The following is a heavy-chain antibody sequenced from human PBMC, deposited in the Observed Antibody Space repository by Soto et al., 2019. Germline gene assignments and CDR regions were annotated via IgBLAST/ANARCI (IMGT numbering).Heavy chain of an antibody. CDR2: ISWNSDNI. CDR3: AKDLYSNYGDAFDI. J-gene: IGHJ3*02. Sequence: EVQLVESGGGLVQPGRSLRISCAASGFTFDDYAMHWVRQALGKGLEWVSGISWNSDNIVYADSVKGRFTISRDNAKNSLYLQMNSLRAEDTALYYCAKDLYSNYGDAFDIWGQGTMVTVSS. V-gene: IGHV3-9*01. D-gene: IGHD4-4*01. CDR1: GFTFDDYA.